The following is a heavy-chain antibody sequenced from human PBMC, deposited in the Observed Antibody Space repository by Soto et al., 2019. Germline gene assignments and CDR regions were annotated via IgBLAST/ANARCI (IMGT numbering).Heavy chain of an antibody. J-gene: IGHJ4*02. CDR1: GGSISSSSYY. V-gene: IGHV4-39*01. CDR3: ARPLYSGYDWYFDY. Sequence: PSETLSLTCTVSGGSISSSSYYWGWIRQPPGKGLEWIGSIYYSGSTYYNPSLKSRVTISVDTSKNQFSLKLSSVAAADTAVYYCARPLYSGYDWYFDYWGQGTLVTVSS. D-gene: IGHD5-12*01. CDR2: IYYSGST.